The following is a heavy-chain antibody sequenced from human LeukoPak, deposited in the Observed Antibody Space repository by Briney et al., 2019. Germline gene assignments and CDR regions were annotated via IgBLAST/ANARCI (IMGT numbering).Heavy chain of an antibody. V-gene: IGHV3-23*01. CDR1: GFTFSSYA. CDR2: ISDSGGST. CDR3: AKESSGYSYGYHDLDY. J-gene: IGHJ4*02. Sequence: PGGSLRLSCAASGFTFSSYAMSWVRQAPGKGLEWVSVISDSGGSTNFADSVKGRFTISRDNSKNTLYLQMNSLRAEDTAVYYCAKESSGYSYGYHDLDYWGQGTLATVSS. D-gene: IGHD5-18*01.